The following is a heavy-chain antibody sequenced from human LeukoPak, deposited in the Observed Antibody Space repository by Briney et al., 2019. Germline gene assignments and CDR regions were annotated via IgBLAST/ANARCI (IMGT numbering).Heavy chain of an antibody. CDR2: IDPSDSYT. D-gene: IGHD6-19*01. Sequence: GESPRISCKGSGYSFTSYWISWVRQMPRQGLEWVGRIDPSDSYTNYSTFFQGHVTISADKSISTAYLQWSSLKASDPAMCYCARADSSGWYFFDYWGQGTLVTVSS. J-gene: IGHJ4*02. CDR1: GYSFTSYW. V-gene: IGHV5-10-1*01. CDR3: ARADSSGWYFFDY.